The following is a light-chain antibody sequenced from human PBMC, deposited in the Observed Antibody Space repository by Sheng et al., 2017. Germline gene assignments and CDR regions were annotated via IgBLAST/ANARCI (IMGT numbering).Light chain of an antibody. V-gene: IGKV1-5*01. CDR2: NAW. CDR3: QQYYSYLRT. Sequence: DIQMTQSPSTLSASVGDRVTITCRASQSISSWLAWYQQKPGQVPKLLLFNAWRLESGVPARFSGSGSGSDYTLTINDLQPEDFAVYHCQQYYSYLRTFGQGTKVEIK. J-gene: IGKJ1*01. CDR1: QSISSW.